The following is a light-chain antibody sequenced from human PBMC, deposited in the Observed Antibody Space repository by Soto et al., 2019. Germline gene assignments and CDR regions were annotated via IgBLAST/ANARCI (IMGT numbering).Light chain of an antibody. CDR2: GAS. J-gene: IGKJ1*01. Sequence: EIVLTQSPGTLSLSPGERATLSCRASQSVSSSSLAWYQQKPGPAPKLLIYGASSRATGIPDRFSGSGSGTDFTLTISRLEPEDFAVYYCQQYGFSWTFGQGTKVEIK. V-gene: IGKV3-20*01. CDR3: QQYGFSWT. CDR1: QSVSSSS.